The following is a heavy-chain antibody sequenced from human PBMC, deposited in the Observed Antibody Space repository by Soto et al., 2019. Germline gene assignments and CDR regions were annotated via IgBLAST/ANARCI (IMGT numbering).Heavy chain of an antibody. D-gene: IGHD2-21*02. Sequence: GGSLRLSCAASGFTLSGSRIHWVRQASGKGLEWVGRIRSKDDSYATAYDASVKDRFTISRDDSKNTAYLQMNSLKTEDTALYYCTSQYCGGDCSRVDPWGQGTLVTVSS. CDR2: IRSKDDSYAT. V-gene: IGHV3-73*01. CDR3: TSQYCGGDCSRVDP. J-gene: IGHJ5*02. CDR1: GFTLSGSR.